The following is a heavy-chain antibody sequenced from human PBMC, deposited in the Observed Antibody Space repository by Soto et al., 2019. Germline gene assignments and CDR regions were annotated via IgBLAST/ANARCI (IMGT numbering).Heavy chain of an antibody. Sequence: SETLSLTCTVSGGSISSYYWSWIRQPPGKGLEWIGYMYYSGSPNYNPSLKSRVTISVDTSKNQFSLKLSSVTAADTAVYYCASTRRGASAGRTYAFDIWGQGTMVT. V-gene: IGHV4-59*01. D-gene: IGHD6-13*01. CDR2: MYYSGSP. CDR1: GGSISSYY. J-gene: IGHJ3*02. CDR3: ASTRRGASAGRTYAFDI.